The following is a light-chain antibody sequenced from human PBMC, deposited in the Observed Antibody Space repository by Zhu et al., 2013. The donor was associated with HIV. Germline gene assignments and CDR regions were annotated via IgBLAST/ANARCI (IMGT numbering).Light chain of an antibody. CDR2: GAS. Sequence: EIVLTQSPGTLSLSPGEGVTLSCRASQTVANNYLAWYQQKPGQTPRLLIYGASSRATGIPDRFSGSGSGTDFTLTISRLEPEDFAVYYCQQCGSSPLTFGGGTKVEIK. V-gene: IGKV3-20*01. CDR3: QQCGSSPLT. J-gene: IGKJ4*01. CDR1: QTVANNY.